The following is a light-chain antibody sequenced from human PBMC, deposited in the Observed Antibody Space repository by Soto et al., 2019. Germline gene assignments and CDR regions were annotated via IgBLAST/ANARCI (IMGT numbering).Light chain of an antibody. CDR2: GAS. CDR3: QQYGSSPTT. J-gene: IGKJ1*01. CDR1: QSVSSNY. Sequence: IFLTQSPGTLSLSPGERSTLSCRAGQSVSSNYLAWYQQKPGQAPRLLIYGASTRATGIPARFSGSGSGTEFTLTISRLEPEDFAVYYCQQYGSSPTTFGQGTKVDIK. V-gene: IGKV3-20*01.